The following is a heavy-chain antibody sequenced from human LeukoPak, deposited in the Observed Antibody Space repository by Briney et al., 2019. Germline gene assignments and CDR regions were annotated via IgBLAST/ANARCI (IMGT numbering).Heavy chain of an antibody. D-gene: IGHD3-16*01. J-gene: IGHJ1*01. CDR2: ICYTGST. CDR3: ARGPPFAS. Sequence: SETLSLTCTVSGASSTSDDFYWNWIRQHPGKGLEWIGYICYTGSTYYNSSLKSRVTISIDTSKNQFSLNLSSVTAADTAVYYCARGPPFASWGQGTLVTVSS. CDR1: GASSTSDDFY. V-gene: IGHV4-31*03.